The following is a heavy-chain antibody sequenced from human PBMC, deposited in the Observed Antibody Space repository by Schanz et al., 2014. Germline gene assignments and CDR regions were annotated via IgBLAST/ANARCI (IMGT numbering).Heavy chain of an antibody. D-gene: IGHD3-3*01. CDR1: RGTLSTYT. CDR3: ARDRGHFEQLALEWYYGMDV. J-gene: IGHJ6*02. Sequence: QVQLVQSGAEVKKPGPSVKVSCKASRGTLSTYTINWVRQATGQGPEWMGRIICRITLTNYAQNSKGRVTITADKSTSTAYMELSSLRSEDTAVYYCARDRGHFEQLALEWYYGMDVWGQGTTVTVSS. CDR2: IICRITLT. V-gene: IGHV1-69*08.